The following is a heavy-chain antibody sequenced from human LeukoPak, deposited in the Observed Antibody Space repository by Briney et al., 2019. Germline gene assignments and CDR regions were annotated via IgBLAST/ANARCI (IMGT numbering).Heavy chain of an antibody. V-gene: IGHV4-61*02. Sequence: PSQTLSLTCTVSGGSISSGSYYWSWIRQPAGEGLEWIARIYTSGSTNYNPSLKSRVTISVDTSKNQFSLKLSSVTAADTAVYYCARMNRRNWFDPWGQGTLVTVSS. CDR1: GGSISSGSYY. J-gene: IGHJ5*02. CDR3: ARMNRRNWFDP. CDR2: IYTSGST. D-gene: IGHD1-14*01.